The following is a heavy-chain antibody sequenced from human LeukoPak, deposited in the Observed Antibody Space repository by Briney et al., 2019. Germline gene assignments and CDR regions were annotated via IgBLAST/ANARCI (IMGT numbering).Heavy chain of an antibody. CDR3: ARGVNYYDSSGYTHTSFDI. J-gene: IGHJ3*02. Sequence: SETLSLTCTVSGGSISTYYWSWIRQPPGKGLEWIGYIYYSGSTKYSPSLKSGVTISVVTSKYQFSLKLSSVTAADTAVYYCARGVNYYDSSGYTHTSFDIWGQGTLVTVSS. D-gene: IGHD3-22*01. CDR2: IYYSGST. V-gene: IGHV4-59*01. CDR1: GGSISTYY.